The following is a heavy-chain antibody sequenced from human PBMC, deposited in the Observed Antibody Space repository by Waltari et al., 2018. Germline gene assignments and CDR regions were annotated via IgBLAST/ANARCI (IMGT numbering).Heavy chain of an antibody. V-gene: IGHV4-38-2*01. CDR1: GYSISSGYY. Sequence: QVQLQESGPGLVKPSETLSLTCAVSGYSISSGYYWGWIRQPPGKGLEWIGSIYHSGRTYYNPSLKRRVTISVDTSKNQFSLKLSSVTAADTAVYYCARAVEPPRFELFDIWGQGTMVTVSS. CDR3: ARAVEPPRFELFDI. D-gene: IGHD1-1*01. CDR2: IYHSGRT. J-gene: IGHJ3*02.